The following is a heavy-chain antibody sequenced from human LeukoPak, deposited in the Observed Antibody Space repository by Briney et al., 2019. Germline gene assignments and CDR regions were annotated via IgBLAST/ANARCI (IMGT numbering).Heavy chain of an antibody. CDR1: DDSITMYY. J-gene: IGHJ6*03. D-gene: IGHD3-10*01. Sequence: PSETLSLTCSVSDDSITMYYWTWIRQPPGKGLEWIGYIYYSGSTNYNPSLKSRVTISVDTSKNQFSLKLSSVTAADTAVYYCAREAYYGSGRGYYYYYYYMDVWGKGTTVTISS. V-gene: IGHV4-59*01. CDR2: IYYSGST. CDR3: AREAYYGSGRGYYYYYYYMDV.